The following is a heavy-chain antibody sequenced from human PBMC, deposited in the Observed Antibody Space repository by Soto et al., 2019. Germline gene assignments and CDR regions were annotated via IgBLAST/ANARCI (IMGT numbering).Heavy chain of an antibody. V-gene: IGHV3-21*01. CDR3: ASGYSYGTDAFDI. D-gene: IGHD5-18*01. CDR2: ISSSSSYI. J-gene: IGHJ3*02. CDR1: GFTFSSYS. Sequence: WSLRLSCAASGFTFSSYSMNWVRQAPGKGLEWVSSISSSSSYIYYADSVKGRFTISRDNAKNSLYLQMNSLRAEDTAVYYCASGYSYGTDAFDIWGQGTMVTVSS.